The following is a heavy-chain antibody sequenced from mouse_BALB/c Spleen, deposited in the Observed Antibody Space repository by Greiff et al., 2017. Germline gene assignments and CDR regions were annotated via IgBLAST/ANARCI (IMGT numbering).Heavy chain of an antibody. J-gene: IGHJ4*01. CDR2: ISYSGST. V-gene: IGHV3-2*02. CDR1: GYSITSDYA. Sequence: EVQLQQSGPGLVKPSQSLSLTCTVTGYSITSDYAWNWIRQFPGNKLEWMGYISYSGSTSYNPSLKSRISITRDTSKNQFFLQLNSVTTEDTATYYCARWLLLYYYAMDYWGQGTSVTVSS. D-gene: IGHD2-3*01. CDR3: ARWLLLYYYAMDY.